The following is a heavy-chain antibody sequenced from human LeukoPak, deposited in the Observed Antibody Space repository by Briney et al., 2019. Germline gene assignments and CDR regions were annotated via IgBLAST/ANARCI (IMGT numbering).Heavy chain of an antibody. Sequence: SVKVSCKASGGTFSSYAISWVRQAPGQGLEWMGGIISIFGTANYAQKFQGRVTITADESTSTAYMELSSLRSEDTAVYYCARGGVTLNSLVDYWGQGTLVTVSS. CDR1: GGTFSSYA. J-gene: IGHJ4*02. CDR3: ARGGVTLNSLVDY. CDR2: IISIFGTA. V-gene: IGHV1-69*13. D-gene: IGHD5-18*01.